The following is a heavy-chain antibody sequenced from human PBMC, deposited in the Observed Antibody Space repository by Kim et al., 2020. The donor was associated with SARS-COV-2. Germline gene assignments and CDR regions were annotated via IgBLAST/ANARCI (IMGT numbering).Heavy chain of an antibody. D-gene: IGHD2-15*01. J-gene: IGHJ4*01. CDR3: ASRYCSGGSCFYHPHY. V-gene: IGHV4-34*01. Sequence: SETLSLTCAVYGGSFSAYYWSWIRQPPGKGLEWIGEINHSGSTNYNPSLRSRVTISVDTSKNQFSLKLSSVTAADTAVYYCASRYCSGGSCFYHPHYWG. CDR2: INHSGST. CDR1: GGSFSAYY.